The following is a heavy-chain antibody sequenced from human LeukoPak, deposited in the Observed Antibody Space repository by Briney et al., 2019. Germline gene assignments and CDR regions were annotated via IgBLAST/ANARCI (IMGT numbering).Heavy chain of an antibody. CDR1: GFTFDDYG. CDR2: INWNGGST. V-gene: IGHV3-20*04. Sequence: GGSLRLSCAASGFTFDDYGMSWVRQVPGKGLEWVSGINWNGGSTGYADSVKGRFTISRDNAKNSLYLQMNSLRAEDTALYYCARDPAYSGYEKTQRYYYYYYMDVWGKGTTVTVSS. J-gene: IGHJ6*03. CDR3: ARDPAYSGYEKTQRYYYYYYMDV. D-gene: IGHD5-12*01.